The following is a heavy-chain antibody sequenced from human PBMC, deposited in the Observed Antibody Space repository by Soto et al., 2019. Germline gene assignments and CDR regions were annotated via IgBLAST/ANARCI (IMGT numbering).Heavy chain of an antibody. CDR3: ARGVAYYDILTGYFNLDYYYGMDV. CDR1: GYTFTSYG. Sequence: GASVQVSCKASGYTFTSYGISWVRQATGQGLEWMGWMNPNSGNTGYAQKFQGRVTMTRNTSISTAYMGLSSLRSEDTAVYYCARGVAYYDILTGYFNLDYYYGMDVWGQGTTVTVSS. J-gene: IGHJ6*02. V-gene: IGHV1-8*02. CDR2: MNPNSGNT. D-gene: IGHD3-9*01.